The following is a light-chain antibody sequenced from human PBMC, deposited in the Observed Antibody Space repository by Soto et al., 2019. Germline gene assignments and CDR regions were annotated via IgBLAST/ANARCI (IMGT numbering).Light chain of an antibody. CDR3: AAWDDSLSGRVV. CDR2: RNN. Sequence: QSVLTQPPPASGTPGQRVTISCSGSSSNIGSNYVYWYQQLPGTAPKLLIYRNNQRPSGVPDRFSGSKSGTSASLAISGLRSEDEADYYCAAWDDSLSGRVVFGGGTKVTVL. V-gene: IGLV1-47*01. J-gene: IGLJ2*01. CDR1: SSNIGSNY.